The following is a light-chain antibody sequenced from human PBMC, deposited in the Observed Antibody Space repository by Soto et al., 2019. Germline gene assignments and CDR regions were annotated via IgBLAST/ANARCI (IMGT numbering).Light chain of an antibody. CDR1: QSISSW. J-gene: IGKJ2*02. Sequence: DIQMTQSPSTLSASVGGRVTITCRASQSISSWLAWYQQKPGKAPKLLIYKASSLESGVPSRFSGSGSGTEFTLTISGLQPDDFATYYCQQYDSYSRTFGQGTKLEIK. CDR2: KAS. CDR3: QQYDSYSRT. V-gene: IGKV1-5*03.